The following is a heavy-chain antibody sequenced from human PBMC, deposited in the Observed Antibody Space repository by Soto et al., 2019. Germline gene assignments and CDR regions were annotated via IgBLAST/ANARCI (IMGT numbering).Heavy chain of an antibody. CDR2: ISKNNGDT. V-gene: IGHV1-18*04. CDR1: GYTFTTYG. J-gene: IGHJ4*02. Sequence: GASVKVSCKASGYTFTTYGFSWVRQAPGQGLEWMGWISKNNGDTKYAQNFQGRITLTTDTSTSTAYMELRSLSSDDTAVYYCARHHDSCADYWGQGTLVTVSS. D-gene: IGHD3-22*01. CDR3: ARHHDSCADY.